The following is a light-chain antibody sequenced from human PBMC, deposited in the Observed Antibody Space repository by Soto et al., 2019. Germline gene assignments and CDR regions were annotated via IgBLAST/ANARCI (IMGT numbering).Light chain of an antibody. Sequence: DLQMTQSPSSLSASVGDRVTITCRTSQSISNYVSWYQQKPGKAPNLLIFSASSLGSGVPSRFSGSGSGTEFTLTISRLQPEDFATYHCQQSYSTPWTFGQGTKVESK. CDR2: SAS. J-gene: IGKJ1*01. CDR1: QSISNY. V-gene: IGKV1-39*01. CDR3: QQSYSTPWT.